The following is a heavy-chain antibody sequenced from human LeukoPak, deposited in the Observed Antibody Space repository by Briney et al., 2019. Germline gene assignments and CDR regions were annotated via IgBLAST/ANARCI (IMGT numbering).Heavy chain of an antibody. J-gene: IGHJ4*02. D-gene: IGHD3-10*01. Sequence: SETLSLTCAVYGGSFSGYYWGWIRQPPGKGLEWIGEINHSGSTNYNPSLKSRVTISVDTSKNQFSLKLSSVTAADTAVYYCARERFGEYFDYWGQGTLVTVSS. CDR2: INHSGST. CDR3: ARERFGEYFDY. V-gene: IGHV4-34*01. CDR1: GGSFSGYY.